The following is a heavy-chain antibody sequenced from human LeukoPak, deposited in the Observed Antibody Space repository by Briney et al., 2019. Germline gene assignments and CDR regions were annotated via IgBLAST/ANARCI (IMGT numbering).Heavy chain of an antibody. V-gene: IGHV1-18*01. Sequence: ASVKVSCKATGYTFTSYGISWVRQAPGQGLEWMGWITTYNGNTNYAQKLQGRVTMSTDTSTSTAYMELRSLRSDDTAVYYCARFVEAAILVVEPGSGTFDYWGQGTLVTVSS. CDR1: GYTFTSYG. J-gene: IGHJ4*02. D-gene: IGHD2-15*01. CDR3: ARFVEAAILVVEPGSGTFDY. CDR2: ITTYNGNT.